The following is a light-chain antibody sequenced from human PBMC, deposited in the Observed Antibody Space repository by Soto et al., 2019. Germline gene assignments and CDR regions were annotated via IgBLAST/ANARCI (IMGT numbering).Light chain of an antibody. CDR2: STS. J-gene: IGLJ3*02. Sequence: QTVVPQEPSLTVSPGGTVTLTCASSTGAVTSGYYPNWFQQKAGQAPRVLIYSTSNKHSWTPARFSGSLLGGKAALTLSGVQSEDEAEYYCLLFYGDAWVFGGGTKLTVL. CDR1: TGAVTSGYY. CDR3: LLFYGDAWV. V-gene: IGLV7-43*01.